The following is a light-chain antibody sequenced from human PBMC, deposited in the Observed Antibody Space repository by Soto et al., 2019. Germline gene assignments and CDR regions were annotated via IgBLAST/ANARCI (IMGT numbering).Light chain of an antibody. J-gene: IGKJ1*01. CDR2: VAS. V-gene: IGKV1-6*01. CDR3: LQDYNYPWT. CDR1: RYIRSD. Sequence: IQMTQSPSSLSASVGDRVTITCRASRYIRSDLSWYQQRPGQAPKVLIYVASNLQSGVPSRFSGSGYGTDCTLTISSLQPEDFATYYCLQDYNYPWTLGQGTKVDIK.